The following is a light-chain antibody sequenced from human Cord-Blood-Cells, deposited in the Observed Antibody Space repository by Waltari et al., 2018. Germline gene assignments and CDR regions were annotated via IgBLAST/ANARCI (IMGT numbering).Light chain of an antibody. CDR3: QQFNSYLL. CDR1: QGISSA. V-gene: IGKV1-13*02. Sequence: AIQLTQSPSSLSASVGDRVTITCRASQGISSALAWYQQKPGKAPKLLIYDASSLESGVPSRFSGSGSWTDFTLTISSLQPEDFATYYCQQFNSYLLFGGGTKVEIK. J-gene: IGKJ4*01. CDR2: DAS.